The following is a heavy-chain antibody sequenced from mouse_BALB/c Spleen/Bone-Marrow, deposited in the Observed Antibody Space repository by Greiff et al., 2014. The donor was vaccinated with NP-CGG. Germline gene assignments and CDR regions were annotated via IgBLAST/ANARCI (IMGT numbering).Heavy chain of an antibody. Sequence: VQLQQSGPELVKPGTSVKMSCKASGYTFTDYYMMWVRQSHGKSLEWIGHINPNTDGTFYNQKFKGKATLTVDKSSSTAYMQLNSLTSEASAVYYCARSRYFDNWGQGTTLTVSS. CDR1: GYTFTDYY. D-gene: IGHD3-3*01. CDR2: INPNTDGT. V-gene: IGHV1-26*01. CDR3: ARSRYFDN. J-gene: IGHJ2*01.